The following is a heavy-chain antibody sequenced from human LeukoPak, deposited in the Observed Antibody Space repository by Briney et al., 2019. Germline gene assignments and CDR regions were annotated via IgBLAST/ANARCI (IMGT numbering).Heavy chain of an antibody. J-gene: IGHJ4*02. CDR3: ARVRYFDFLAYYFDY. CDR1: GGSISSYY. D-gene: IGHD3-9*01. Sequence: PSETLSLTCTVSGGSISSYYWSWIRQPPGKGLEWIGYIYYSGSTYYSPSLKSRVTISVDTSKNQFSLKLSSVTAADTAVYYCARVRYFDFLAYYFDYWGQGTLVTVSS. CDR2: IYYSGST. V-gene: IGHV4-59*12.